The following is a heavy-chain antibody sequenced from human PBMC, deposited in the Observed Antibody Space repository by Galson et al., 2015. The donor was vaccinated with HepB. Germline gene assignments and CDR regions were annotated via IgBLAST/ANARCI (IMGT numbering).Heavy chain of an antibody. CDR1: GFTFSSYA. D-gene: IGHD2-2*01. CDR2: ISYDGSNK. CDR3: ARDSSTSCPGNLCGYFDL. Sequence: SLRLSCAASGFTFSSYAMHWVRQAPGKGLEWVAVISYDGSNKYYADSVKGRFTISRDNSKNTLYLQMNSLRAEDTAVYYCARDSSTSCPGNLCGYFDLWGRGTLVTVSS. J-gene: IGHJ2*01. V-gene: IGHV3-30-3*01.